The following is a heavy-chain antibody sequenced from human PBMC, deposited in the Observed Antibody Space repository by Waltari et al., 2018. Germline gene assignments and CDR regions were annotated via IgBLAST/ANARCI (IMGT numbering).Heavy chain of an antibody. J-gene: IGHJ4*02. CDR3: ARDPRRSIGGDHFDY. D-gene: IGHD3-3*01. CDR1: GFTFSSYS. CDR2: ICISSSSI. Sequence: EVQLVESGGGLVKPGGSLRLSCAASGFTFSSYSMNWVRQAPGKGLEWVSSICISSSSISYAGSVRGPFTISRDNAKHSLYLQMHSLRAEDTAVYYCARDPRRSIGGDHFDYWGQGTLVTVSS. V-gene: IGHV3-21*01.